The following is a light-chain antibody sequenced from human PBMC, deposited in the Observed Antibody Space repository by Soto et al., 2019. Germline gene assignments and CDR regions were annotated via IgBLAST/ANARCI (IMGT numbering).Light chain of an antibody. Sequence: DTQMTQSPSSLSASVGDRVTITCRASRNVRSYVNWYQQKPGKAPSLLIYETSTLQSGVLPRFSGDGYGTDFTLSISSLHPEDFATYYCQQTFSTPRTFGQGTTVEI. CDR2: ETS. CDR1: RNVRSY. V-gene: IGKV1-39*01. J-gene: IGKJ1*01. CDR3: QQTFSTPRT.